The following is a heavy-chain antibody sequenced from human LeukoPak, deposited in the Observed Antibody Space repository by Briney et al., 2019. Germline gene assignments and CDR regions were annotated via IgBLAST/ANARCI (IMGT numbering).Heavy chain of an antibody. J-gene: IGHJ6*03. CDR2: IGSSGSTI. Sequence: GGPLRLSCAASGFTFSDYYMSWFRQAPGKGPEWVSYIGSSGSTIYYADSVKGRFTISRDNAKNSLFLQMNSLRAEDTAVYYCAREQTYYYGSGSYSRYYYMDVWGKGTTVTVSS. CDR3: AREQTYYYGSGSYSRYYYMDV. D-gene: IGHD3-10*01. V-gene: IGHV3-11*04. CDR1: GFTFSDYY.